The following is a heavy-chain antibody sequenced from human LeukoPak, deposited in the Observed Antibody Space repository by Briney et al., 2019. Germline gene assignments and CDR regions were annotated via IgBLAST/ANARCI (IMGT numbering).Heavy chain of an antibody. Sequence: EASVKVSCKASGYTFTSYGISWVRQAPGQGLEWMGWISAYNGNTNYAQKLQGRVIMTTDTSTSTAYMELSSLRSEDTAVYYCATSPLGYCSSTSCSEDFWGQGTLVTVSS. CDR3: ATSPLGYCSSTSCSEDF. J-gene: IGHJ4*02. CDR2: ISAYNGNT. V-gene: IGHV1-18*01. D-gene: IGHD2-2*01. CDR1: GYTFTSYG.